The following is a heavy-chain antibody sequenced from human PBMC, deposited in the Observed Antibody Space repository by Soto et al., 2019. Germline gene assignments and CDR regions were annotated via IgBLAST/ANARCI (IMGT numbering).Heavy chain of an antibody. D-gene: IGHD1-26*01. CDR3: ASRAATTADY. CDR2: INPNSGGT. J-gene: IGHJ4*02. Sequence: GASVKVSCKASGYAFTGYYMHWVRQAPGQGLEWMGWINPNSGGTNYAQKFQGRVTSPRDTPISTAYMELSRLRSDDTAVYYCASRAATTADYWGQGTLVTVSS. V-gene: IGHV1-2*02. CDR1: GYAFTGYY.